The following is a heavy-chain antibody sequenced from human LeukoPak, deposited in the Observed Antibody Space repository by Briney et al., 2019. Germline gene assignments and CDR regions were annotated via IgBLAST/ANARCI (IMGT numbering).Heavy chain of an antibody. CDR3: ARGLKFALTGYY. D-gene: IGHD3-9*01. Sequence: ASVKVSCKASGYTFTSSDINWVRQATGQGLEWMGWINPNSGGTNYEQKFQGRVTMTRDTSISTAYMELSRLRSDDTAVYYCARGLKFALTGYYWGQGTLVTVSS. CDR2: INPNSGGT. CDR1: GYTFTSSD. J-gene: IGHJ4*02. V-gene: IGHV1-2*02.